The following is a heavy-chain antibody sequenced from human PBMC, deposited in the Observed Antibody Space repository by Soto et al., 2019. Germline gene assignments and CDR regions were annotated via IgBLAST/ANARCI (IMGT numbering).Heavy chain of an antibody. CDR2: IIPIFGTA. D-gene: IGHD2-2*02. CDR1: GGTFSSYA. V-gene: IGHV1-69*06. J-gene: IGHJ6*02. Sequence: GASVKVSCKASGGTFSSYAISWVRQAPGQGLEWMGGIIPIFGTANYAQKFQGRVTITADKSTSTAYMELGSLRSEDTAVYYCAWSYCSSTSCYIHYYGMDVWGQGTTVTSP. CDR3: AWSYCSSTSCYIHYYGMDV.